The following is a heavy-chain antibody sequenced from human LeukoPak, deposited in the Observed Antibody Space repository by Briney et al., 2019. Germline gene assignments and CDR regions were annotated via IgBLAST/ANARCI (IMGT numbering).Heavy chain of an antibody. D-gene: IGHD2-2*01. CDR2: ISSRSTYR. CDR3: ARDQSIIVVVPAAMGY. J-gene: IGHJ4*02. CDR1: GFTFSDYS. Sequence: GGSLRLSCAASGFTFSDYSMNWVRRASGKGLEWVSSISSRSTYRYYADSVKGRFTISRDNAKNSLCLQMNSLRAEDTAVYYCARDQSIIVVVPAAMGYWGQGTLVTVSS. V-gene: IGHV3-21*06.